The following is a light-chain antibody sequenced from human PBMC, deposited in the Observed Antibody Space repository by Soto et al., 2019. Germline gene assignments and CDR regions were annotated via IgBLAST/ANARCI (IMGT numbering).Light chain of an antibody. V-gene: IGLV1-44*01. CDR1: SSNIGSNT. CDR2: SNN. CDR3: AAWDDSLNGRWV. J-gene: IGLJ3*02. Sequence: QSVLTQPPSASGTPGQRVTISCSGSSSNIGSNTVNWYQQLPGTAPKLLIYSNNQRPSGVPDRFSGSRSGTSASLTISGPQSEDEGEDYCAAWDDSLNGRWVFGGGTKLTVL.